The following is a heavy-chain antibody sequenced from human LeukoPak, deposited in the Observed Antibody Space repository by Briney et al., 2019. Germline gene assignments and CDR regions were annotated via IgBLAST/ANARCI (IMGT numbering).Heavy chain of an antibody. J-gene: IGHJ6*03. CDR1: GGTFSSYA. CDR3: ARERSYSSSWSYYYYYYYMDV. D-gene: IGHD6-13*01. Sequence: ASVKVSCKASGGTFSSYAISWVRQAPGQGLEWMGWISAYNGNTNYAQKLQGRVTMTTDTSTSTAYMELRSLRSDDTAVYYCARERSYSSSWSYYYYYYYMDVWGKGTTVTVSS. CDR2: ISAYNGNT. V-gene: IGHV1-18*01.